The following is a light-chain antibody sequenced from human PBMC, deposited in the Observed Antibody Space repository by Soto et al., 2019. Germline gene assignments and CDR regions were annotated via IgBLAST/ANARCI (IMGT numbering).Light chain of an antibody. V-gene: IGKV3-11*01. Sequence: EIVLTQSPAALSLSPGERATLSCRASQSVTTYSAWFQQKPGQAPRLLIYDVSNRATGIPARFSGSGSGTDFTLTISSLEPEEFAVYYCHQRSTWPWTFGQGTKVEI. CDR3: HQRSTWPWT. CDR2: DVS. J-gene: IGKJ1*01. CDR1: QSVTTY.